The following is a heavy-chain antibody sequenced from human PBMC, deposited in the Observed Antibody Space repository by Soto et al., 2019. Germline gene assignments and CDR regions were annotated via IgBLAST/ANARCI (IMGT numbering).Heavy chain of an antibody. J-gene: IGHJ4*02. CDR2: IYYSGST. D-gene: IGHD6-13*01. V-gene: IGHV4-31*03. CDR1: GGSISSGGYY. CDR3: ARSFGVAAAGPFDY. Sequence: QVQLQESGPGLVKPSQTLSLTCTVSGGSISSGGYYWSWIRQHPGKGLEWIGYIYYSGSTYYNPSLKNRVTISGDTSKTQFSLKLRSVTAADTAVYYWARSFGVAAAGPFDYWGQGTLVTVSS.